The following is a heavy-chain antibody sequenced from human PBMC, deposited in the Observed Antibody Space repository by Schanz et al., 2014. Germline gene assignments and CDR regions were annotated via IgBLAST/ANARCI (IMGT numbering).Heavy chain of an antibody. Sequence: LQLQESGSGLMKPSQTLSLTCAVSGGSISSGGYSWNWIRQSPGKGLEWIGYIYYSGNTYYNPSLKSRVTISVDRPKTQFSLKLNSVTAADTAVYYCARGGSVATIAPYTWFDPWGQGTLVTVSS. D-gene: IGHD5-12*01. CDR3: ARGGSVATIAPYTWFDP. J-gene: IGHJ5*02. CDR2: IYYSGNT. CDR1: GGSISSGGYS. V-gene: IGHV4-30-2*06.